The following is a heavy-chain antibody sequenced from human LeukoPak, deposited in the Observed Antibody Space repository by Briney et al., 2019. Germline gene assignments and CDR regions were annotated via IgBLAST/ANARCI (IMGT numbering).Heavy chain of an antibody. CDR2: INHSGST. J-gene: IGHJ4*02. D-gene: IGHD1-14*01. V-gene: IGHV4-34*01. Sequence: PSETLSLTCAVYGGSFSCYYWSWIRQPPGKGLEWIGEINHSGSTNYNPSLKSRVTISVDTSKNQFSLKLSSVTAADTAVYYCARGRGLITSSFDYWGQGTLVTVSS. CDR1: GGSFSCYY. CDR3: ARGRGLITSSFDY.